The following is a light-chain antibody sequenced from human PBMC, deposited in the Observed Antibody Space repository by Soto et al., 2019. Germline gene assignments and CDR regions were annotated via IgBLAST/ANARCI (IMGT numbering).Light chain of an antibody. CDR3: SSYTTSSTQV. CDR2: EVS. V-gene: IGLV2-14*01. J-gene: IGLJ1*01. CDR1: SSDVGGYNY. Sequence: QSVLTQPASVSGSPGQSITISCTGTSSDVGGYNYVSWYQQHPGKAPKLMIYEVSNRPSGVSNRFSGSKSGNTASLTISGLQAEAEADYYCSSYTTSSTQVFGNGTKVTV.